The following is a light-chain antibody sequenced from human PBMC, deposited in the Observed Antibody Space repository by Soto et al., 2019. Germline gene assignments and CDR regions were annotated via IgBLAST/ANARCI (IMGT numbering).Light chain of an antibody. J-gene: IGKJ1*01. CDR2: GAS. Sequence: EIVLTPSPGTLSLSPGASATLSGTAKHSASTNLAWYQEKPGQAPRLLIYGASTRATGIPARFSGSGSGTEFTLTISSLQSEDFAVYYCQQYSHPRTFGQGTKVDIK. V-gene: IGKV3D-15*01. CDR1: HSASTN. CDR3: QQYSHPRT.